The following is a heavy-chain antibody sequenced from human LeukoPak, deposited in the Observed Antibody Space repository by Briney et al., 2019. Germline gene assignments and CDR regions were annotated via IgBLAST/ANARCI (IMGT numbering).Heavy chain of an antibody. CDR1: GGSISSYY. Sequence: NSSETLSLTCTVSGGSISSYYWSWIRQPPGKGLEWIAYISDIGSINYNPSLKSRVTMSLDTSKNQFSLKLSSVTAADTAVYYCAGHHPRNTVDFWGQGTLVTVSS. CDR3: AGHHPRNTVDF. CDR2: ISDIGSI. J-gene: IGHJ4*02. V-gene: IGHV4-59*08. D-gene: IGHD2/OR15-2a*01.